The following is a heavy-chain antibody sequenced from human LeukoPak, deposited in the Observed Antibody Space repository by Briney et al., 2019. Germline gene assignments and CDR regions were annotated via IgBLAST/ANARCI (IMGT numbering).Heavy chain of an antibody. CDR2: IYTSGST. D-gene: IGHD4-23*01. Sequence: SETLSLTCTVSGGSTSSGSYDWSWIRQPAGKGLEWIGRIYTSGSTNYNPSLKSRVTISVDTSKNQFSLKLSSVTAADTAVYFCARVKAVVTPCVFDCWGQRSLVTSAS. J-gene: IGHJ4*02. CDR3: ARVKAVVTPCVFDC. CDR1: GGSTSSGSYD. V-gene: IGHV4-61*02.